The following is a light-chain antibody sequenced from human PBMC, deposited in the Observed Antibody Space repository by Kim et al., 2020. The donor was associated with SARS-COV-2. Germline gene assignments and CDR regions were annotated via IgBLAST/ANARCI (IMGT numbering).Light chain of an antibody. CDR2: KAS. Sequence: DIQMTQSPSTLSASVGDTVTITCRASESFSSWLAWYQQKPGKAPNLLIYKASNLESGVPSRFSSSESGTEFTLTISSLQPDDFATYYCQQYYISPYTFGQGTKLEI. CDR1: ESFSSW. CDR3: QQYYISPYT. J-gene: IGKJ2*01. V-gene: IGKV1-5*03.